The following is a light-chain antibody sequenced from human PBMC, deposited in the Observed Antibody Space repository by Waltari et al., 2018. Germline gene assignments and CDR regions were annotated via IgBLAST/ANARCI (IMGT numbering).Light chain of an antibody. Sequence: DIQMTQSPSSLSASVGDRVTIPCRASQSIGTSLNWYLHKPGRAPNLLIYASSNLQSGVPSRFSGTGSGTDFTLTISSLQPEDFAIYYCQQSYSTVWTFGQGTKVEIK. V-gene: IGKV1-39*01. J-gene: IGKJ1*01. CDR3: QQSYSTVWT. CDR1: QSIGTS. CDR2: ASS.